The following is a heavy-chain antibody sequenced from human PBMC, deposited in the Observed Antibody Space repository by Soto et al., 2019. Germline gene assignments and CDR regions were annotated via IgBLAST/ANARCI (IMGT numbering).Heavy chain of an antibody. D-gene: IGHD6-13*01. V-gene: IGHV4-39*01. CDR1: GGSLGSSSYY. CDR2: IYYSGNT. Sequence: SETLSLTCTVSGGSLGSSSYYWGWIRQSPGKGLEWIGNIYYSGNTFYNPSLKSRVTISVDTSKNQFYLHLSSVTAADTAIFYCASIAAPGTTHFDFWGQGTLVTVSS. CDR3: ASIAAPGTTHFDF. J-gene: IGHJ4*02.